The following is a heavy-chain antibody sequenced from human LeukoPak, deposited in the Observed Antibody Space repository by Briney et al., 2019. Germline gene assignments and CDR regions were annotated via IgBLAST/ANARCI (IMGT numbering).Heavy chain of an antibody. D-gene: IGHD3-10*02. CDR2: ISYDGSNE. Sequence: GGSLRLSCAASGFTFSSYVMHWVRQAPGKGLEWVAIISYDGSNEYYADSVKGRFTISRDNSKNTLYLQINSLRAEDTAVYYCAELSITMIGGVWGKGTTVTISS. V-gene: IGHV3-30*04. J-gene: IGHJ6*04. CDR1: GFTFSSYV. CDR3: AELSITMIGGV.